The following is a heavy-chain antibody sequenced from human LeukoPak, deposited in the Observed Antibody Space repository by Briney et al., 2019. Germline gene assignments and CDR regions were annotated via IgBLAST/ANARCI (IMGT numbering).Heavy chain of an antibody. CDR1: GFTFSNYW. Sequence: PGGSLRLSCAASGFTFSNYWMHWVRQGPGKGLVWVSRINGDGSTTAYADSVKGRFTISRDNAKNSLYLQMNSLRAEDMALYYCAKEQVLLWFGGVMDVWGKGTTVTVSS. J-gene: IGHJ6*03. D-gene: IGHD3-10*01. V-gene: IGHV3-74*01. CDR2: INGDGSTT. CDR3: AKEQVLLWFGGVMDV.